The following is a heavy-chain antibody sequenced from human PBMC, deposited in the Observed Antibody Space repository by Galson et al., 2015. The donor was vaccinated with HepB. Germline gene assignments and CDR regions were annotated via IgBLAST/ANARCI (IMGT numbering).Heavy chain of an antibody. J-gene: IGHJ6*02. CDR1: GYSFTSYW. V-gene: IGHV5-10-1*01. Sequence: QSGAEVKKPGESLRISCKGSGYSFTSYWISWVRQMPGKGLEWMGRIDPSDSYTNYSPSFQGHVTISADKSISTAYLQWSSLKASDTDMYYCARAAVGATEDYYYYYGMDVWGQGTTVTVSS. CDR3: ARAAVGATEDYYYYYGMDV. CDR2: IDPSDSYT. D-gene: IGHD1-26*01.